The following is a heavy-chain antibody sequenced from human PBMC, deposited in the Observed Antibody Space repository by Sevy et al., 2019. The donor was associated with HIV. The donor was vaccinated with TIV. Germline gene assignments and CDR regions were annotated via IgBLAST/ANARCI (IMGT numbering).Heavy chain of an antibody. D-gene: IGHD3-10*01. CDR3: STLWFGESTGSLITDY. Sequence: GGSLRLSCAAPGFTFSNAWMNWVRQAPGKGLEWVGRIKSKSDGGTREYAAPVKGKFTISRDDSKNTLYLQMNSLKIEDTAVYYCSTLWFGESTGSLITDYWGQGTLVTVSS. V-gene: IGHV3-15*07. CDR2: IKSKSDGGTR. J-gene: IGHJ4*02. CDR1: GFTFSNAW.